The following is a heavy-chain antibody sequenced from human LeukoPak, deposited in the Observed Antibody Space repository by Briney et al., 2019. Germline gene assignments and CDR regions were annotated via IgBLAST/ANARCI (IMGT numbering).Heavy chain of an antibody. D-gene: IGHD2-2*01. CDR1: GFTFSSYS. CDR2: ISSSSSYI. Sequence: GGSLRLSCAASGFTFSSYSMNWVRQAPGKGLEWVSSISSSSSYIYYADSVKGRFTISRDNAKNSLYLQMNSLRAEGTAVYYCARGNHVVPAALSGGFDYWGQGTLVTVSS. V-gene: IGHV3-21*01. J-gene: IGHJ4*02. CDR3: ARGNHVVPAALSGGFDY.